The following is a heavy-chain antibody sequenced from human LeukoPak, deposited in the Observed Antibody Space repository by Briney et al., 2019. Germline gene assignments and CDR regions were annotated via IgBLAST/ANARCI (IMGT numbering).Heavy chain of an antibody. CDR3: ARDRGGYSSSWGPLDY. V-gene: IGHV1-69*05. CDR1: GGTFSSYA. CDR2: TIPIFGTA. Sequence: SVKVSCKASGGTFSSYAISWVRQAPGQGLEWMGGTIPIFGTANYAQKFQGRVTITTDESTSTAYMELSSLRSEDTAVYYCARDRGGYSSSWGPLDYWGQGTLVTVSS. J-gene: IGHJ4*02. D-gene: IGHD6-13*01.